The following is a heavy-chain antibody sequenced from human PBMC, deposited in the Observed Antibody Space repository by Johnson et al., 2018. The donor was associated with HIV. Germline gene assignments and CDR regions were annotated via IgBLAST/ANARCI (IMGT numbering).Heavy chain of an antibody. CDR3: ARASGYYLSDAFDI. CDR2: IGTAGDT. Sequence: MLLVESGGGVVQPGRSLRLSCAASGFTFSSYAMHWVRQATGKGLEWVSAIGTAGDTYYPGSVKGRFTISRENAKNSLYLQMNSLRAGDTAVYYCARASGYYLSDAFDIWGQGTMVTVSS. J-gene: IGHJ3*02. V-gene: IGHV3-13*01. D-gene: IGHD3-22*01. CDR1: GFTFSSYA.